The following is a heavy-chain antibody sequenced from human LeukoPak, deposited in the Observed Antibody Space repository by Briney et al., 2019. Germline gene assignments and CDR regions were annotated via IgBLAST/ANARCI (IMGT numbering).Heavy chain of an antibody. J-gene: IGHJ4*02. V-gene: IGHV1-2*06. CDR1: GYTFTGYY. CDR3: ARASSWYVYYFDY. CDR2: INPNSGGT. D-gene: IGHD6-13*01. Sequence: ASVKVSCKASGYTFTGYYMHWVRQAPRQGLEWMGRINPNSGGTNYAQKFQGRVTMTRDTSISTAYMELSRLRSDDTAVYYCARASSWYVYYFDYWGQGTLVTVSS.